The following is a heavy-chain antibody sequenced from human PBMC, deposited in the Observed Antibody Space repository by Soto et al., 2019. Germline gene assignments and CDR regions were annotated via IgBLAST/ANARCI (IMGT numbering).Heavy chain of an antibody. J-gene: IGHJ5*02. CDR1: RDTFTSYY. CDR2: INPHGGST. CDR3: ARSSGGNFGIIIEGTNWFAP. V-gene: IGHV1-46*01. D-gene: IGHD1-26*01. Sequence: SVKVSCKAPRDTFTSYYINWVRQAPVQGLEWMGVINPHGGSTAYAQKFKGRVTLTRDTSASTVYMEVSSLTSEDTAMYYCARSSGGNFGIIIEGTNWFAPWGQGTLVTVSS.